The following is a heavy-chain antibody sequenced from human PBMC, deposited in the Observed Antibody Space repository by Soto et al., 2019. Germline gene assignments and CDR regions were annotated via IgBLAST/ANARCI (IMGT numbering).Heavy chain of an antibody. CDR3: VKDGSSGWPYFYDMDV. Sequence: LRLSCSASGFTFNKYAMHWVRQAPGTGLQYVSGISDTGGSTFHADSVKGRFTISRDDSKDTLFLQMSSLRAEDTAVYYCVKDGSSGWPYFYDMDVWGQGTTVTV. J-gene: IGHJ6*02. D-gene: IGHD6-19*01. CDR1: GFTFNKYA. CDR2: ISDTGGST. V-gene: IGHV3-64D*06.